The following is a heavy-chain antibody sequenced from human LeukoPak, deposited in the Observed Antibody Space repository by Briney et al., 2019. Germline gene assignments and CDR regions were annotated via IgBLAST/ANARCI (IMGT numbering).Heavy chain of an antibody. CDR1: GGSISSGGYS. V-gene: IGHV4-30-2*01. D-gene: IGHD6-19*01. CDR3: AREGNSSGWYYFDY. Sequence: PSETLSLTCAVSGGSISSGGYSWSWIRQPPGKGLEWIGYIYHSGSTCYNPSLKSRVTISVDRSKNQFSLKLSSVTAADTAVYYCAREGNSSGWYYFDYWGQGTLVTVSS. J-gene: IGHJ4*02. CDR2: IYHSGST.